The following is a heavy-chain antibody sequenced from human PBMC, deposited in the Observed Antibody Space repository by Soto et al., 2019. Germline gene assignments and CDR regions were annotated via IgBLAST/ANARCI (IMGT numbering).Heavy chain of an antibody. J-gene: IGHJ5*02. CDR3: ARNFCSGGSCYPNWFDP. CDR1: GSSISSGGYY. D-gene: IGHD2-15*01. V-gene: IGHV4-31*03. Sequence: TLSLTCTFSGSSISSGGYYWRWIRQHPGKGLEWIGYIYYSGSTYYNPSLKSRVAISVDTSKNQFSLKLSSVTAADTAVYYCARNFCSGGSCYPNWFDPRGQGTLVTVSS. CDR2: IYYSGST.